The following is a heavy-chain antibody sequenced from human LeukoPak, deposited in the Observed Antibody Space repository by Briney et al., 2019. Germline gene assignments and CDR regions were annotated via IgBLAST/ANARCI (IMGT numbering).Heavy chain of an antibody. CDR2: INPNSGGT. Sequence: ASVKVSCKASGYTFTGYYMHWVRQAPGQGLEWMGWINPNSGGTNYAQKFQGWVTMTRDTSISTAYMELSRLRSDDTAVYYCARVAAADPRYYYYGMDVWGQGTTVTVSS. D-gene: IGHD6-13*01. J-gene: IGHJ6*02. V-gene: IGHV1-2*04. CDR1: GYTFTGYY. CDR3: ARVAAADPRYYYYGMDV.